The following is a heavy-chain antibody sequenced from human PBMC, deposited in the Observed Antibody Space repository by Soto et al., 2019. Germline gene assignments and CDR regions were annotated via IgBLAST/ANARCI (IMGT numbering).Heavy chain of an antibody. CDR2: ISGSGGST. V-gene: IGHV3-23*01. Sequence: EVQLLESGGGLVQPGGSLRLSCAASGFTFSSYAMSWVRQPQGKGLEWVSAISGSGGSTYYADPVKGRFTISRDNSKNTLYLQMNSLRAEDTAVYYCAKDLPRFWSGYVNYYYYGMDVWGQGTTVTVSS. CDR3: AKDLPRFWSGYVNYYYYGMDV. J-gene: IGHJ6*02. CDR1: GFTFSSYA. D-gene: IGHD3-3*01.